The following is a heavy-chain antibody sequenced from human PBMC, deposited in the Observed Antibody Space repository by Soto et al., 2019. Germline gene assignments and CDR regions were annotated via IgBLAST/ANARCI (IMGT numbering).Heavy chain of an antibody. D-gene: IGHD2-15*01. CDR3: AHSPGIVVVVAATQANWFDP. Sequence: QITLKESGPTLVKPTQTLTLTCTFSGFSLSTSGVGVGWIRQPPGKALEWLALIYWNDDKRYSPSLKSRLTITKDASKHQVVLTMTNMDPVDTATYYCAHSPGIVVVVAATQANWFDPWGQGTLVTVSS. CDR1: GFSLSTSGVG. J-gene: IGHJ5*02. V-gene: IGHV2-5*01. CDR2: IYWNDDK.